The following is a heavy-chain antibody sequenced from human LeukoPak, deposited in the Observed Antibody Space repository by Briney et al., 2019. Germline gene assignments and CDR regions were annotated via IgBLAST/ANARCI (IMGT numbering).Heavy chain of an antibody. J-gene: IGHJ3*02. D-gene: IGHD2-2*01. CDR3: ASLHIVVVPAATNDAFDI. V-gene: IGHV1-2*06. CDR2: INPNSGGT. Sequence: ASVKVSCKASGYTFTGYYMHWVRQAPGQGLEWMGRINPNSGGTNYAQKFQGRVTMTGDTSISTAYMELSRLRSDDTAVYYCASLHIVVVPAATNDAFDIWGQGTMVTVSS. CDR1: GYTFTGYY.